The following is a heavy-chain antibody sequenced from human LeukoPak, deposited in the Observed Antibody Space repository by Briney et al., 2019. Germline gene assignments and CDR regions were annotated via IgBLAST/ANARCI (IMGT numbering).Heavy chain of an antibody. V-gene: IGHV7-4-1*02. CDR2: INTNTGNP. CDR1: GYTFTSYA. D-gene: IGHD4-17*01. Sequence: ASVKVSCKASGYTFTSYAMNWVRQAPGQGLEWMGWINTNTGNPTYAQGFTGRFVFSLDTSVSTAYLQISSLKAEDTAVNYCASHTVTTRVPHYYYYMDVWGKGTTVTVSS. CDR3: ASHTVTTRVPHYYYYMDV. J-gene: IGHJ6*03.